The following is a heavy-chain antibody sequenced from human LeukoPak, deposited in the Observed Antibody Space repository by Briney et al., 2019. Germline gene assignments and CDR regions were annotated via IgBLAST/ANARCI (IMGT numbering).Heavy chain of an antibody. Sequence: PSETLSLTCTVSGGSISSSSYYWGWIRQPPGKGLEWIGSIYYSGSTYYNPSLKSRVTISVDTSKNQFSLKLSSVTAADTAVYYCARHLADFWSGYPYYFDYWGQGTLVTVSS. D-gene: IGHD3-3*01. CDR2: IYYSGST. CDR3: ARHLADFWSGYPYYFDY. CDR1: GGSISSSSYY. V-gene: IGHV4-39*01. J-gene: IGHJ4*02.